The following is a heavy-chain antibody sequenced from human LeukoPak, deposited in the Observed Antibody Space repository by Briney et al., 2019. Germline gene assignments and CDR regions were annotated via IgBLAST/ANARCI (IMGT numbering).Heavy chain of an antibody. CDR1: GFTFDDYA. CDR2: ISWNSGSI. CDR3: AKDTYGSGSYPDY. J-gene: IGHJ4*02. Sequence: GGSLRLSCAASGFTFDDYAMHWVRQAPGKGLEWVSGISWNSGSIGYANSVKGRFTISRDNAKNSLYLQINSLRAEDTALYYCAKDTYGSGSYPDYWGQGTLVTVSS. D-gene: IGHD3-10*01. V-gene: IGHV3-9*01.